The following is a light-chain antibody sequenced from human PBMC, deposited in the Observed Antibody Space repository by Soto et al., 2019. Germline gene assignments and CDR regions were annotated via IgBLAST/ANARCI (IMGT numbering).Light chain of an antibody. J-gene: IGLJ1*01. CDR2: DVS. CDR1: GSDVAGYNY. CDR3: CSYAGSYTFV. V-gene: IGLV2-11*01. Sequence: HSVLTQPRSVSGSPGQSVTISCTGTGSDVAGYNYVSWYQQDPGKAPKLMIYDVSKRPSGIPDRFSGSKSGNAASLTISGLQAEDEADYYCCSYAGSYTFVFGTGTKVTVL.